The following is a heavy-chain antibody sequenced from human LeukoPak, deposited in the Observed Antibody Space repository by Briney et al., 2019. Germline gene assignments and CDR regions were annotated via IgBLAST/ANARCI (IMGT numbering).Heavy chain of an antibody. V-gene: IGHV3-53*01. CDR1: GFSVSSNY. J-gene: IGHJ4*02. CDR3: ARDVV. CDR2: INSGGGT. D-gene: IGHD2-15*01. Sequence: GGSLRLSCAASGFSVSSNYMSWVRQAPGKGLEWVSVINSGGGTKNADSVKGRFTVSRDNSKNTLYLQMNSLRAEDTAVYYCARDVVWGQGVLVTVSS.